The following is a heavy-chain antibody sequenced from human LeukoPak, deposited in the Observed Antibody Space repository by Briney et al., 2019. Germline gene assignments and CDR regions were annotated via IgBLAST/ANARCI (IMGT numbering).Heavy chain of an antibody. Sequence: PGGSPRLSCAASGFTFSSYAMSWVRQAPGKGLEWVSAISGSGGSRYYADSVKGRFTISRDNSKNTLYLQINSLRAEDTAVYYCARGNFGKTTVVTQLDYWGQGTLVTVSS. CDR3: ARGNFGKTTVVTQLDY. CDR1: GFTFSSYA. D-gene: IGHD4-23*01. CDR2: ISGSGGSR. V-gene: IGHV3-23*01. J-gene: IGHJ4*02.